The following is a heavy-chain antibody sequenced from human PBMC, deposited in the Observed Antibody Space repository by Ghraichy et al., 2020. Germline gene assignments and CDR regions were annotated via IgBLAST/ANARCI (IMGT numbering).Heavy chain of an antibody. D-gene: IGHD2-2*01. CDR3: AREFDCSSTSCLGGNWFDP. Sequence: ASVKVSCKASGYTFTSYDINWVRQATGQGLEWMGWMNPNSGNTGYAQKFQGRVTMTRNTSISTAYMELSSMRSEDTAVYYCAREFDCSSTSCLGGNWFDPWGQGTLVTVSS. J-gene: IGHJ5*02. CDR2: MNPNSGNT. V-gene: IGHV1-8*01. CDR1: GYTFTSYD.